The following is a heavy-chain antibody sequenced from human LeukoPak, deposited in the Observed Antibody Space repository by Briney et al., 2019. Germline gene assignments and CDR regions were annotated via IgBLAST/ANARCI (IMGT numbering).Heavy chain of an antibody. V-gene: IGHV5-10-1*01. Sequence: GGSLKTSSKGSGYSFTSYLICGWRQMPGKGLEWMGRIDPSDSYTNYSPSFQGHVTISADKSISTASLQWSSLKASDTAMYYCSGPDYGDNAGFDPWGQGTLVTVSS. CDR1: GYSFTSYL. D-gene: IGHD4-17*01. CDR2: IDPSDSYT. J-gene: IGHJ5*02. CDR3: SGPDYGDNAGFDP.